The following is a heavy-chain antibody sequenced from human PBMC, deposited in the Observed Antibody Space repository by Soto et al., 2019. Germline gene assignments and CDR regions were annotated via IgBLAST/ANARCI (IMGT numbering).Heavy chain of an antibody. CDR1: GCTFNNYA. CDR3: AKPSAYGDFAGSFDS. D-gene: IGHD4-17*01. CDR2: IGGRGGNT. Sequence: EVHLLESGGGLVQRGGSLRLSCVASGCTFNNYAMNWVRQAPGKGLEWVSNIGGRGGNTFYADSMRGRFTISRDNSKNTVYLQMNNLRVEDSATYYFAKPSAYGDFAGSFDSWCQGTLVTVSP. V-gene: IGHV3-23*01. J-gene: IGHJ4*02.